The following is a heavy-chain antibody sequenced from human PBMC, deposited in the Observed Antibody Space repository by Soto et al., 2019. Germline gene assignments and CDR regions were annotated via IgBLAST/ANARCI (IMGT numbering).Heavy chain of an antibody. CDR2: INPSGGST. CDR3: ARDITMVRGVIILDADYRYVMDV. V-gene: IGHV1-46*01. D-gene: IGHD3-10*01. CDR1: GYTFTSYY. Sequence: ASVKVSCKASGYTFTSYYMHWVRQAPGQGLEWMGIINPSGGSTSYAQKFQGRVTMTRDTSTSTVYMELSSLRSEDTAVYYCARDITMVRGVIILDADYRYVMDVCGQGTTVIVS. J-gene: IGHJ6*02.